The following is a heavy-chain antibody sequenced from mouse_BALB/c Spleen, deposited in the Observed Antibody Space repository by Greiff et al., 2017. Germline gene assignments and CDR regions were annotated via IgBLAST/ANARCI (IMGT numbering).Heavy chain of an antibody. CDR3: ARDRYGNSYYFDY. D-gene: IGHD2-1*01. CDR1: GFTFSSYA. CDR2: ISDGGSYT. V-gene: IGHV5-4*01. Sequence: EVKVVESGGGLVKPGGSLKLSCAASGFTFSSYAMSWVRQTPEKRLEWVATISDGGSYTYYPDSVKGRFTISRDNAKNNLYLQMSSLKSEDTAMYYCARDRYGNSYYFDYWGQGTTLTVSS. J-gene: IGHJ2*01.